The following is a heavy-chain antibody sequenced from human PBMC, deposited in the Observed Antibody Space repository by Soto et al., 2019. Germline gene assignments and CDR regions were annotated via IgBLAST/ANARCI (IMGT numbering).Heavy chain of an antibody. CDR3: ARSPYEHGSGSYIDY. Sequence: QLQLQESGPGLVKPSETLSLTCTVSGGSISSSSYYWGWIRQPPGKGLEWIGSIYYSGSTYYNPSLKSRVTISVDTSKNQFSLKLSSVTAADTAVYYCARSPYEHGSGSYIDYWGQGTLVTVSS. J-gene: IGHJ4*02. CDR2: IYYSGST. D-gene: IGHD3-10*01. CDR1: GGSISSSSYY. V-gene: IGHV4-39*01.